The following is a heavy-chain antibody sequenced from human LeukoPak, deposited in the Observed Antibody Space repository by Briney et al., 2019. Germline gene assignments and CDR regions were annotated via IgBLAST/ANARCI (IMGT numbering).Heavy chain of an antibody. Sequence: SSDTLSLTCSVSGGSISDSHWSWIRQSPGKGLEWIGDIYHSGRTLYNPSLKSRVTISVDTSNNVCSLNIDSVTPGDTALYFCTRCLSGSFSSSWFDPWGQGTLVTVSS. CDR3: TRCLSGSFSSSWFDP. CDR1: GGSISDSH. D-gene: IGHD3-22*01. CDR2: IYHSGRT. J-gene: IGHJ5*02. V-gene: IGHV4-59*07.